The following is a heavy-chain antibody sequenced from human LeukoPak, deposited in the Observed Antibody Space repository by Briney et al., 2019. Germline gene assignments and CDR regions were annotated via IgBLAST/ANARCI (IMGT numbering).Heavy chain of an antibody. Sequence: GGSLRLSCAASGFTFSSYSMNWVRQAPGKGLEWVSSISSSSSYIYYADSVKGRFTISGDNAKNSLYLQMNSLRAEDTAVYYCARVDSDAFDVWGQGTMVTVSS. J-gene: IGHJ3*01. D-gene: IGHD2-2*03. CDR2: ISSSSSYI. CDR1: GFTFSSYS. CDR3: ARVDSDAFDV. V-gene: IGHV3-21*01.